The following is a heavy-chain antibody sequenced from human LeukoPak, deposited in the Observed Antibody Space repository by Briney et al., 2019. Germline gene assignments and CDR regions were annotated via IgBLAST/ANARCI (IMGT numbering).Heavy chain of an antibody. CDR2: TYHSGST. Sequence: SETLSLTCTVSGYSISSGYYWGWIRQPPGKGLEWIGSTYHSGSTYYNPSLKSRVTISVDTSKNQFSLKLSSVTAADTAVYYCTRGVVVVAATLYYFDYWGQGTLVTVSS. V-gene: IGHV4-38-2*02. D-gene: IGHD2-15*01. CDR1: GYSISSGYY. J-gene: IGHJ4*02. CDR3: TRGVVVVAATLYYFDY.